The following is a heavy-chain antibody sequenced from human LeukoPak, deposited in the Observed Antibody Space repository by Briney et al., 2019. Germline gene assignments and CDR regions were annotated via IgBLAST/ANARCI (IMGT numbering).Heavy chain of an antibody. J-gene: IGHJ4*02. CDR2: INGEMNFK. V-gene: IGHV3-21*01. CDR1: GFTFSNYA. CDR3: ARVLIPPNDSSAYAPWYFDY. D-gene: IGHD3-22*01. Sequence: PGGSLRLSCAASGFTFSNYAMIWVRQAPGKGLECVSTINGEMNFKYYADSVKGRFTISRDNAKNSLYLQMNSLRAEDTAVYYCARVLIPPNDSSAYAPWYFDYWGQGTLVTVSS.